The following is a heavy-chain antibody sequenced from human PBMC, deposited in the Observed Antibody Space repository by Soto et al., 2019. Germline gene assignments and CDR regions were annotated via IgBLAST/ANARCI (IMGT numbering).Heavy chain of an antibody. CDR3: ARGSKGGLLWFGELFDGWFDP. J-gene: IGHJ5*02. Sequence: PSVTLSLTCAVYGGSFSGYYWSWIRQPPGKRLEWIGEINHSGSTNYNPSLKSRVTISVDTSKNQFSLKLSSVTAADTAVYYCARGSKGGLLWFGELFDGWFDPWGQGTLVTVSS. V-gene: IGHV4-34*01. CDR1: GGSFSGYY. CDR2: INHSGST. D-gene: IGHD3-10*01.